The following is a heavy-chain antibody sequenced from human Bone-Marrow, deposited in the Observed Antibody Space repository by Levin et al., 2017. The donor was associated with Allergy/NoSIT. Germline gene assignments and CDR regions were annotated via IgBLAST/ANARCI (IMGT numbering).Heavy chain of an antibody. Sequence: GESLKISCAASGFTFSSFGMHWVRQAPGRGLEWVASISYDGSEKFSEDSVKDRFTISRDNSKKTMSLQMNNLRTEDTAVYYCAKDHRTADYDFWSAYFSSHYYYAMDVWGQGTAVTVSS. J-gene: IGHJ6*02. CDR1: GFTFSSFG. CDR2: ISYDGSEK. V-gene: IGHV3-30*18. D-gene: IGHD3-3*01. CDR3: AKDHRTADYDFWSAYFSSHYYYAMDV.